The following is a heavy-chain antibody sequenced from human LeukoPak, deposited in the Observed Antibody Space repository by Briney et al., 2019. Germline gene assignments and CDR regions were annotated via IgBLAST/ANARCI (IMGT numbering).Heavy chain of an antibody. Sequence: PSETLSLTCTVSGGSISSYYWSWIRQPAGKGLEWIGRIYTSGSTNYSPSLKSRVTISVDTSKNQFSLKLSSLTAADTAVYYCAAQGSSWDAFDIWGRGTMVTVSS. V-gene: IGHV4-4*07. D-gene: IGHD6-13*01. CDR1: GGSISSYY. CDR3: AAQGSSWDAFDI. J-gene: IGHJ3*02. CDR2: IYTSGST.